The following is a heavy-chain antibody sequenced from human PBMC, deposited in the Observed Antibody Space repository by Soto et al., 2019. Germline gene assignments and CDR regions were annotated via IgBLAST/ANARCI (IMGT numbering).Heavy chain of an antibody. J-gene: IGHJ4*02. CDR3: ARNSITGTTRDY. CDR1: GGSISSYY. CDR2: IYYSGST. V-gene: IGHV4-59*01. Sequence: SETLSLTCTVSGGSISSYYWSWIRQPPGKGLEWIGYIYYSGSTNYNPSLKSRVTISVDTSKNQFSLKLSSVTAADTAVYYCARNSITGTTRDYWGQGTLVTVSS. D-gene: IGHD1-7*01.